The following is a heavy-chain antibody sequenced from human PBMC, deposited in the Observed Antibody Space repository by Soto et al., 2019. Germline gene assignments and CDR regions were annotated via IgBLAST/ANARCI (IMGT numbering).Heavy chain of an antibody. CDR2: ISPGSRYP. CDR3: VRGGGGGLFDP. D-gene: IGHD2-15*01. J-gene: IGHJ5*02. Sequence: GGSLRLSCAGSGFTFGDSYISWIRQAPGKGLEWLSYISPGSRYPAYADSVKGRFTISRDNAKRSLYLQMMSLTAEDTAIYYCVRGGGGGLFDPWGQGTMGTVS. CDR1: GFTFGDSY. V-gene: IGHV3-11*06.